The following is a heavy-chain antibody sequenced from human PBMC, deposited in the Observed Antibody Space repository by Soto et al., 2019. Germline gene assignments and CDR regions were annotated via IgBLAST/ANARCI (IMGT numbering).Heavy chain of an antibody. D-gene: IGHD2-15*01. CDR3: ASALYCSGGSCSFDP. J-gene: IGHJ5*02. CDR1: GGSVSSGSYY. Sequence: QVQLQESGPGLVKPSETLSLTCTVSGGSVSSGSYYWSWIRQPPGKGLEWIGYIYYSGSTNYNPSPKSRVTLSVDTSKNQFSLTLSSVTAADPAVYYCASALYCSGGSCSFDPWGKGTLVTVSS. V-gene: IGHV4-61*01. CDR2: IYYSGST.